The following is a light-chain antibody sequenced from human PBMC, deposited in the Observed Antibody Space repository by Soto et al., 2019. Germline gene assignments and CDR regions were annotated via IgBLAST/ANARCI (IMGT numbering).Light chain of an antibody. CDR2: DAS. Sequence: EIVLTQSPATLSLSPVERATPSCGASQSVSSYLAWYQQKPGQAPRLLIYDASNRATGIPARFSGSGSGTDFTLTISSLEPEDFAVYYCQQRSNWPLTFGGGTKVDIK. CDR1: QSVSSY. V-gene: IGKV3-11*01. CDR3: QQRSNWPLT. J-gene: IGKJ4*01.